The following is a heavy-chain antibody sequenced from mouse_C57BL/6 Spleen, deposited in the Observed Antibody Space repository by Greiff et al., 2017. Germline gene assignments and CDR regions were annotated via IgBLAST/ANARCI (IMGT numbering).Heavy chain of an antibody. Sequence: QVQLQQPGAELVKPGASVKMSCKASGYTFTSYWITWVKQRPGQGLEWIGDIYPGSGSTNYNEKFKSKATLTVDTASSTSYMQLSSLTSEDSAVYYCARFRGNYSYWGQGTTLTVSS. V-gene: IGHV1-55*01. CDR1: GYTFTSYW. D-gene: IGHD2-1*01. J-gene: IGHJ2*01. CDR3: ARFRGNYSY. CDR2: IYPGSGST.